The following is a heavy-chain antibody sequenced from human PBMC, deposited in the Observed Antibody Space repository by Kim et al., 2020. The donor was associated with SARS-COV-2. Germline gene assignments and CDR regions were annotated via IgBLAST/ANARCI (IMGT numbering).Heavy chain of an antibody. CDR2: IHDSGST. J-gene: IGHJ4*01. Sequence: SETLSLTCTVSGGSISSGCYCWSWIRQQPGKGLDGIRYIHDSGSTYYNPSLRIPVTVSVDTSKNQFTLNPSTVTAAATALYYCARGYYDILSCYYIEYWG. CDR1: GGSISSGCYC. V-gene: IGHV4-31*01. D-gene: IGHD3-9*01. CDR3: ARGYYDILSCYYIEY.